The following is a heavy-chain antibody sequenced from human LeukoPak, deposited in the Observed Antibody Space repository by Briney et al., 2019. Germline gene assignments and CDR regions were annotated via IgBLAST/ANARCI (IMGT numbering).Heavy chain of an antibody. V-gene: IGHV1-69*01. CDR1: GGTFSSYA. CDR2: IIPIFGTA. Sequence: SVKVSCKASGGTFSSYAISWVRQAPGQGLEWMGGIIPIFGTANYAQKFQGRVTITADESTSTAYMELSSLRSEDTAVYYCARVKGRFGELSYYFDYWGQGTLVTVSS. D-gene: IGHD3-10*01. CDR3: ARVKGRFGELSYYFDY. J-gene: IGHJ4*02.